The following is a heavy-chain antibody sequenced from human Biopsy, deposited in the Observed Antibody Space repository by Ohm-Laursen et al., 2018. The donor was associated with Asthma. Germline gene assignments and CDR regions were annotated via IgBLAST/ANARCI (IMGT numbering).Heavy chain of an antibody. J-gene: IGHJ4*02. D-gene: IGHD3-22*01. CDR3: ARAQDYYDSRAYSRSFDY. Sequence: HTLSLTPAPSFGSITRGGYYWSWSRQHPEKGLERIGHIYYSGSIYYNPSLKSRVRISIDTSKNQFSLKLNSVTAADTAVHYCARAQDYYDSRAYSRSFDYWGQGTLVTVSS. V-gene: IGHV4-31*11. CDR1: FGSITRGGYY. CDR2: IYYSGSI.